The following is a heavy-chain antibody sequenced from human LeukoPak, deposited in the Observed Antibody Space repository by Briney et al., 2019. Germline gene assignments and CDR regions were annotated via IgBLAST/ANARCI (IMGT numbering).Heavy chain of an antibody. V-gene: IGHV4-39*01. CDR1: GGSFSSSSYY. Sequence: SETLSLTCTVSGGSFSSSSYYWGWIRPRPGKGLEWIGSFYYSGSTYYNPSLKSRVTISVDTSKNQFSLKLSAVAAAYTAFYYCARIDGGHHLSPCVYWGQGTLVTVSS. J-gene: IGHJ4*02. D-gene: IGHD4-23*01. CDR3: ARIDGGHHLSPCVY. CDR2: FYYSGST.